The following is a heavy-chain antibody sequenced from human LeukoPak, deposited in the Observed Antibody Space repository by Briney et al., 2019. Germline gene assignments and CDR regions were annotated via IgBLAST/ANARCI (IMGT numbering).Heavy chain of an antibody. J-gene: IGHJ4*02. Sequence: SETLSLTCTVSGYSISSGYYWGWIRQPPGKGLEWIESIYHSGSTYYNPSLKSRVTISVDTSKNQFSLKLSSVTAADTAVYYCARANRVSLYYFDYWGQGTLVTVSS. CDR1: GYSISSGYY. D-gene: IGHD5/OR15-5a*01. CDR3: ARANRVSLYYFDY. CDR2: IYHSGST. V-gene: IGHV4-38-2*02.